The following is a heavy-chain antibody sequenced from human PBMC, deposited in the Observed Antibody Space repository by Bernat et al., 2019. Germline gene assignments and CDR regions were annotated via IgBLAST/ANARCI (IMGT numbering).Heavy chain of an antibody. CDR1: GFTFSSYS. Sequence: EVQLVKSGGGLVKPGGSLRLSCAASGFTFSSYSMNWVRQAPGKGLEWVSSISSSSSYIYYADSVKGRFTISRDNAKNSLYLQMNSLRAEDTAVYYCARDLEYSGYDFDYWGQGTLVTVSS. D-gene: IGHD5-12*01. J-gene: IGHJ4*02. V-gene: IGHV3-21*01. CDR2: ISSSSSYI. CDR3: ARDLEYSGYDFDY.